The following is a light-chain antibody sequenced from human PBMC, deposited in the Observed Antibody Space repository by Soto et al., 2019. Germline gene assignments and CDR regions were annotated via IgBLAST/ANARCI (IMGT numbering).Light chain of an antibody. V-gene: IGKV3-20*01. CDR2: GAS. J-gene: IGKJ1*01. Sequence: ESVLTQSPGTLSLSPGERATLSCRASQSVSSNYLAWYQQKPGQAPRLLIYGASSRATGTPDRFSGSGSGTDFTLTISRPEPEDFAVYYCQQFGRSPPSWTFGQGTKVEIK. CDR1: QSVSSNY. CDR3: QQFGRSPPSWT.